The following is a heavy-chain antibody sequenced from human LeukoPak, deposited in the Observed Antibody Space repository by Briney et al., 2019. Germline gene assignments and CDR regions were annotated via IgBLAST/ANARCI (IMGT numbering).Heavy chain of an antibody. CDR3: ARVNYYDSSGYYAGFDY. Sequence: SVKVSCKASGYTFTGYYMHWVRQAPGQGLEWMGWINPNSGGTNYAQKFQGRVTMTRDTSISTAYMELSRLRSDDTAVYYCARVNYYDSSGYYAGFDYWGQGTLVTVSS. J-gene: IGHJ4*02. V-gene: IGHV1-2*02. D-gene: IGHD3-22*01. CDR2: INPNSGGT. CDR1: GYTFTGYY.